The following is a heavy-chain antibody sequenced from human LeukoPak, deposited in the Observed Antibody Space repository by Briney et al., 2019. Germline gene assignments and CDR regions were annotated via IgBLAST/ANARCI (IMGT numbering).Heavy chain of an antibody. Sequence: SETLSLTCAVYGGSFSGYYWSWIRQPPGKGLEWIGEINHSGSTNNNPSLKSRVTISVDTSKNQFSLKLSSVTAADTAVYYCARGRSWYGDSYFDYWGQGTLVTVSS. J-gene: IGHJ4*02. D-gene: IGHD4-17*01. V-gene: IGHV4-34*01. CDR2: INHSGST. CDR3: ARGRSWYGDSYFDY. CDR1: GGSFSGYY.